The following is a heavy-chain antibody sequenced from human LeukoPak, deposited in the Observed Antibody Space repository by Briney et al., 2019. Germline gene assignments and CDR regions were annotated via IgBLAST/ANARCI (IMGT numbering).Heavy chain of an antibody. CDR1: GFTFSDYY. D-gene: IGHD3-22*01. Sequence: GGSLRLSCAASGFTFSDYYMSWIRQAPGKGLEWVSYISSSGSTIYYADSVKGRFTISRDNSKNTLYLQMNSLRAEDTAVYYCAKTHARYYYDSSGPGRAFDIWGQGTMVTVSS. V-gene: IGHV3-11*04. CDR2: ISSSGSTI. CDR3: AKTHARYYYDSSGPGRAFDI. J-gene: IGHJ3*02.